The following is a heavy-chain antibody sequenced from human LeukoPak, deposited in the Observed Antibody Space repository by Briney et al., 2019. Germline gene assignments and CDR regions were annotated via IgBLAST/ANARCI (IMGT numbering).Heavy chain of an antibody. CDR1: GFTFSSYG. CDR3: AREGGFYRPLDY. D-gene: IGHD2/OR15-2a*01. V-gene: IGHV4-4*02. J-gene: IGHJ4*02. CDR2: VHLNGRT. Sequence: GSLRLSCAASGFTFSSYGMNWVRQPPGGGLEWLGEVHLNGRTHYSPSLESRVTMSVDMSENHISLKLTSVTAADTAVYYCAREGGFYRPLDYSGPGTLVIVSS.